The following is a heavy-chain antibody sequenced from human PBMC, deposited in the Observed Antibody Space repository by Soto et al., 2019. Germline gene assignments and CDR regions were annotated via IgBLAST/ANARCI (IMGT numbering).Heavy chain of an antibody. CDR2: ISYDGSDT. J-gene: IGHJ6*02. CDR3: ARSRGRNAGFGGIYGMDV. D-gene: IGHD3-16*01. V-gene: IGHV3-30-3*01. CDR1: GLSFSSFA. Sequence: QVELVESGGGVVQPGRSLRLSCAASGLSFSSFALHWVRQAPGKGLEWVVVISYDGSDTFYAVSVKGRFTISRDNSKNTLYLQMNSLRAEDTSVYYCARSRGRNAGFGGIYGMDVWGQGTTVTGSS.